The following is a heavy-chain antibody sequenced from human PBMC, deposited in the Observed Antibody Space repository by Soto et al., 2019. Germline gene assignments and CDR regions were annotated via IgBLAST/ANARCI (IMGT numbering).Heavy chain of an antibody. CDR1: GFTFRNFG. CDR2: VWYDGTNK. D-gene: IGHD2-2*01. CDR3: ARDGDIEVAPPPKSHAMEV. V-gene: IGHV3-33*08. J-gene: IGHJ6*02. Sequence: QVLLVESGGGVVQPGRSLRLSCAASGFTFRNFGFHWVRQAPVKGLEWVALVWYDGTNKYYAETLKCGVSISRDTSKNTLYLERKSLRTEDTAVYYCARDGDIEVAPPPKSHAMEVWGQGTTFTVSS.